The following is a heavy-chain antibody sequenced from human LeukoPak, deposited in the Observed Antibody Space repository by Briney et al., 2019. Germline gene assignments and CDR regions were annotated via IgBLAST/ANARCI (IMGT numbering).Heavy chain of an antibody. CDR1: GFTFSSYG. CDR3: ARDPRVALAGTDWFDP. J-gene: IGHJ5*02. V-gene: IGHV3-33*01. D-gene: IGHD6-19*01. Sequence: GRSPRLSCAASGFTFSSYGMHWVRQAPGKGLEWVAVIWYDGSNKYYADSVKGRFTISRDNSKNTLYLQMNSLRAEDTAMYYCARDPRVALAGTDWFDPWGQGTLVTVSS. CDR2: IWYDGSNK.